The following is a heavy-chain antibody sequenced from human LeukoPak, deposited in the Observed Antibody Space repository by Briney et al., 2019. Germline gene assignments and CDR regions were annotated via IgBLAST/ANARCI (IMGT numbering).Heavy chain of an antibody. V-gene: IGHV4-39*07. Sequence: SETLSLTCTVSGGSISSSSYYWGWIRQPPGKGLEWIGSIYYSGSTYYNPSLKSRVTISVDTSKNQFSLKLSSVTAADTAVYYCARSAPYGANSDYWGQGTLVTVSS. CDR2: IYYSGST. CDR1: GGSISSSSYY. J-gene: IGHJ4*02. CDR3: ARSAPYGANSDY. D-gene: IGHD4-23*01.